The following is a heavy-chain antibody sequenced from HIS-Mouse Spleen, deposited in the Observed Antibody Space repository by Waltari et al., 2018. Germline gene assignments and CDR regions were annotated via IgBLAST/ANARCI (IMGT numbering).Heavy chain of an antibody. CDR1: GFTFDDYA. V-gene: IGHV3-9*01. CDR2: ISWKSGSI. Sequence: EVQLVESGGGLVQPGRSLRLSCAASGFTFDDYAMHWVRQAPGKGLEWVSGISWKSGSIGDADSGKGRFTISRDNAKNSLYLQMNSLRAEDTALYYCAKDISGYFDYWGQGTLVTVSS. CDR3: AKDISGYFDY. J-gene: IGHJ4*02.